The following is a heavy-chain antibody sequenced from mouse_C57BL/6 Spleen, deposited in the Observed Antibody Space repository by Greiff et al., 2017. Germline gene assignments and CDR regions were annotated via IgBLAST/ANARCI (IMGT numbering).Heavy chain of an antibody. CDR2: IYPGDGDT. D-gene: IGHD2-3*01. CDR3: TREGYERWMDY. CDR1: GYAFSSYW. V-gene: IGHV1-80*01. Sequence: QVQLQQSGAELVKPGASVKISCKASGYAFSSYWMNWVKPRPGKGLEWIGQIYPGDGDTNYNGKFKGKAKLTAVTSASTAYMELSSLTNEDSAVYYCTREGYERWMDYWGQGTSVTVSS. J-gene: IGHJ4*01.